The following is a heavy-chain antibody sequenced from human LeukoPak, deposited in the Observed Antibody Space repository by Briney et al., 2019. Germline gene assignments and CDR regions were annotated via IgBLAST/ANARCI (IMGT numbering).Heavy chain of an antibody. CDR2: IKQDESEI. J-gene: IGHJ4*02. V-gene: IGHV3-7*01. D-gene: IGHD3-22*01. Sequence: PGGSLRLSCAASGFTFSSYWMSWVRQAPGKGLEWVANIKQDESEIYYVGSAKGRFTISRDNAKSSLYLQMNSLRAEDTAMYYCVRVDNSGYLDSWGQGTLVTVSS. CDR3: VRVDNSGYLDS. CDR1: GFTFSSYW.